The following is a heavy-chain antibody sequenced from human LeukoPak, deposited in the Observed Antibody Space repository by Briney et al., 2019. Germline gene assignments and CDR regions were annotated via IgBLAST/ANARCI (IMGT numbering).Heavy chain of an antibody. V-gene: IGHV3-53*01. CDR1: GFTVSSNY. CDR3: AKTAEAGTFYYYYYMDV. J-gene: IGHJ6*03. Sequence: GGSLRLSCAASGFTVSSNYMSWVRQAPGKGLEWVSVIYSGGSTYYADSVKGRFTISRDNSKNTLYLQMNSLRAEDTAVYYWAKTAEAGTFYYYYYMDVWGKGTTVTISS. D-gene: IGHD6-19*01. CDR2: IYSGGST.